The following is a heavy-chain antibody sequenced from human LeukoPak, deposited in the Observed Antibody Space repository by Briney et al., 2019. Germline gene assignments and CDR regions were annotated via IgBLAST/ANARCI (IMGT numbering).Heavy chain of an antibody. D-gene: IGHD6-6*01. J-gene: IGHJ4*02. CDR2: ISSSSSYI. Sequence: GGSLRLSCAASGFTFSSYAMSWVRQAPGKGLEWVSSISSSSSYIYYADSVKGRFTISRDNAKNSLYLQMNSLRAEDTAVYYCARDSSSTDYYWGQGTLVTVSS. CDR1: GFTFSSYA. CDR3: ARDSSSTDYY. V-gene: IGHV3-21*01.